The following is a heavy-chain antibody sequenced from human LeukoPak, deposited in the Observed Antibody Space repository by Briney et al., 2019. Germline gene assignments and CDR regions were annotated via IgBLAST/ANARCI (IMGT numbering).Heavy chain of an antibody. Sequence: AGGSLRLSCAASGFTFSSYAMSWVRQAPGKGLEWVSAIRGSGGSTYYADSVKGRFTISRDNSKNTLYLQMNSLRDEDTAVYYCAKDLVSGSYSTFDYWGQGTLVTVSS. J-gene: IGHJ4*02. V-gene: IGHV3-23*01. D-gene: IGHD3-10*01. CDR2: IRGSGGST. CDR1: GFTFSSYA. CDR3: AKDLVSGSYSTFDY.